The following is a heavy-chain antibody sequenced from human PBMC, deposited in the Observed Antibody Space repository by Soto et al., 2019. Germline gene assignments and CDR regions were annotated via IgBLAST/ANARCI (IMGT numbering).Heavy chain of an antibody. V-gene: IGHV1-46*01. D-gene: IGHD3-10*01. CDR3: ARGNYYAMDV. CDR1: GDANRIYA. J-gene: IGHJ6*02. Sequence: ASVKGYCKSGGDANRIYAIGWVRQAPGQGLEWMGIIIPAGGTTNYAQNFQGRVTMTRDTSTSTVYMELSSLRSEDTAVYYCARGNYYAMDVWGQGPRSPCP. CDR2: IIPAGGTT.